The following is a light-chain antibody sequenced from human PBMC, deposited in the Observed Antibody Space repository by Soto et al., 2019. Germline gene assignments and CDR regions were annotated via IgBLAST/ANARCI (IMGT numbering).Light chain of an antibody. CDR3: QESDNSPRT. J-gene: IGKJ1*01. CDR1: QSVSSTF. CDR2: GAS. Sequence: EMVLTQSPGTLSLSPGEIATLSCRASQSVSSTFLAWYQQKPGQAPRLLIYGASSRGTGIPDRFSGSGSGPDVALTSSRLEPEEFAVYYCQESDNSPRTFGEGTKVELQ. V-gene: IGKV3-20*01.